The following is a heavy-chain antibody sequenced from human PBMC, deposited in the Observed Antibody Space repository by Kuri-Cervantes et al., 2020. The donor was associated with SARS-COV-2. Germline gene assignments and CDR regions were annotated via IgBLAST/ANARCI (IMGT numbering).Heavy chain of an antibody. CDR2: IYYSGST. J-gene: IGHJ4*02. CDR1: GGSISSYY. CDR3: AREVYGSGSYYVDY. Sequence: SETLSLTCTVSGGSISSYYWSWIRQPPGKGLEWIGYIYYSGSTNYNPSLKSQVTISVDTSKNQFSLKLSSVTAADTAVYYCAREVYGSGSYYVDYWGQGTLVTVSS. D-gene: IGHD3-10*01. V-gene: IGHV4-59*01.